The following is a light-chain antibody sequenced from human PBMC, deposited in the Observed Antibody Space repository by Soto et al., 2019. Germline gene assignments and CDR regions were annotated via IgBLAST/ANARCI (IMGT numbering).Light chain of an antibody. CDR2: DAS. V-gene: IGKV3-11*01. Sequence: EIVLTQSPATLSLSPGERATLSGRDSQTVSSYLAWYQHKPGQAPRLLIHDASNRATGIPARFSGSGSGTDFTLTISSLEPEDFAVYYCQHRATWPLTFGGGTKVEIK. CDR3: QHRATWPLT. CDR1: QTVSSY. J-gene: IGKJ4*01.